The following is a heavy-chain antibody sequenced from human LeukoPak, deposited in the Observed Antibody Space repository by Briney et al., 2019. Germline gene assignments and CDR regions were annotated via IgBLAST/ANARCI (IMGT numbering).Heavy chain of an antibody. CDR3: ARLFATSFRYYYSYIDV. CDR2: IYHSGRT. Sequence: PSETLSLTCTVSGYSISSGDYWGWIRQPPGKGLEWIGSIYHSGRTYYNPSLKSRVTISVDTSKNQFSLKLSSVTAADTAVYYCARLFATSFRYYYSYIDVWGKGTTVTISS. D-gene: IGHD1-1*01. CDR1: GYSISSGDY. J-gene: IGHJ6*03. V-gene: IGHV4-38-2*02.